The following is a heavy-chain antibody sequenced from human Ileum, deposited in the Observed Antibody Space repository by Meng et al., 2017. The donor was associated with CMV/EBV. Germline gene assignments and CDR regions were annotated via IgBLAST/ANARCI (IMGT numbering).Heavy chain of an antibody. CDR2: INPNSGCT. CDR3: ARVVADCSSTSCYTGGYYFDY. CDR1: GYTFTGYY. V-gene: IGHV1-2*02. J-gene: IGHJ4*02. D-gene: IGHD2-2*02. Sequence: ASVKVSCKASGYTFTGYYMHWVRQAAGQGLEWMGWINPNSGCTNYAQKFQGRVTMTRDTSISTAYMELSRLRSDDPAVYYCARVVADCSSTSCYTGGYYFDYWGQGTLVTVSS.